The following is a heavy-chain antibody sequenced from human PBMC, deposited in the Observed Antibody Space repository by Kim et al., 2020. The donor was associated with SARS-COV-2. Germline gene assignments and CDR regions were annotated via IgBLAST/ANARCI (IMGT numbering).Heavy chain of an antibody. CDR2: ITYSGAAT. CDR3: SRDRGGTF. Sequence: GGSLRLSCAASGFTYSDSDMSWVRQAPGKGLEWVSTITYSGAATYYADSVKGRFTISRDNSKSTLYLQMTSLRGEDTALYYCSRDRGGTFWGQGTLVTVSS. J-gene: IGHJ4*02. D-gene: IGHD1-26*01. V-gene: IGHV3-23*01. CDR1: GFTYSDSD.